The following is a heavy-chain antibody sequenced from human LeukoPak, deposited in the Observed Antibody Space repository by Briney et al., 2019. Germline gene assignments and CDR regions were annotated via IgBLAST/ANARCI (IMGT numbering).Heavy chain of an antibody. V-gene: IGHV4-34*01. J-gene: IGHJ4*02. CDR1: GGSFSGYY. D-gene: IGHD2-15*01. CDR3: ARDAMYCSGGSCYYY. Sequence: SETLSPTCAVYGGSFSGYYWSWIRQPPGKGLEWIGEINHSGSTNYNPSLKSRVTISVDTSKNQFSLKLSSVTAADTAVYYCARDAMYCSGGSCYYYWGQGTLVTVSS. CDR2: INHSGST.